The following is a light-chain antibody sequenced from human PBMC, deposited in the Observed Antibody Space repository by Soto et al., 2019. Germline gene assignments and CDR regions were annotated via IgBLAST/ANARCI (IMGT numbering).Light chain of an antibody. Sequence: QSVLTQPPSVSGSPGQSVAISCTGTSSDVGSYNRVSWYQQPPGAAPKLMIYEVSNRPSGVPDRIAGSTSGTTAHRTYWGIQAKHEADYYCNSYSGSSTYVFPTGTKVTVL. CDR1: SSDVGSYNR. CDR3: NSYSGSSTYV. J-gene: IGLJ1*01. CDR2: EVS. V-gene: IGLV2-18*02.